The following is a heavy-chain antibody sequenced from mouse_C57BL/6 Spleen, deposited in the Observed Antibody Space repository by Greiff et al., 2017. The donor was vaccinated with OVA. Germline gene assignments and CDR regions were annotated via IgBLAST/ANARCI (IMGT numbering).Heavy chain of an antibody. Sequence: EVKLVESGGGLVQPGGSLSLSCAASGFTFTDYYMSWVRQPPGKALEWLGFIRNKANGYTTEYSASVKGRFTISRDNSQSILYLQMNALRAEDSATYYCARYGGNYDWYFDVWGTGTTVTVSS. CDR3: ARYGGNYDWYFDV. V-gene: IGHV7-3*01. D-gene: IGHD2-1*01. J-gene: IGHJ1*03. CDR2: IRNKANGYTT. CDR1: GFTFTDYY.